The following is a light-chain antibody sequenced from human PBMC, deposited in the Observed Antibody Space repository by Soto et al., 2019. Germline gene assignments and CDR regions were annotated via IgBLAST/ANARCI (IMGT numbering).Light chain of an antibody. CDR1: QSVSSR. CDR2: GAS. Sequence: EIVITHSPATLSVSLWERATLSFMSSQSVSSRLAWYQQKPGQAPRLLIYGASTRATGIPPRFSGRGSGTEFTLTISSLQSEDFAVYYCQQYTNWPWTFGRGTKVDIK. J-gene: IGKJ1*01. V-gene: IGKV3-15*01. CDR3: QQYTNWPWT.